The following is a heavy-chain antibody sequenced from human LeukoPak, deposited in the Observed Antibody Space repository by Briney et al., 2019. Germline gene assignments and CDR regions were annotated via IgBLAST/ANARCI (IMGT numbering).Heavy chain of an antibody. J-gene: IGHJ4*02. D-gene: IGHD2-2*01. CDR1: GGSISSYY. V-gene: IGHV4-4*07. CDR3: AREIVVVPAADPYFDY. CDR2: IYTSGGT. Sequence: PSETLSLTCTVSGGSISSYYWSWIRQSAGKGLEWIGRIYTSGGTNYDPSLKSRVTMSVDTSKNQFSLKLSSVTAADTAVYYCAREIVVVPAADPYFDYWGQGTLVTVSS.